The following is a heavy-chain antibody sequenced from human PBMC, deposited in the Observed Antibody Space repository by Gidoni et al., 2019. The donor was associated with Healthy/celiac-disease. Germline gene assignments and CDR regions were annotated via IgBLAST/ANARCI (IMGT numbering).Heavy chain of an antibody. Sequence: EVQLVESGGGLVTPGGSLRLSCAASGFTFSSYRLNWVRQAPAKGLEWVPSISSSSRYIYYADAVKGRFTISRDNAKNSLYLQMNRLRAEDTAVYYCARGLRCSGVSCYGPMDVWGKGTTVTVSS. CDR3: ARGLRCSGVSCYGPMDV. V-gene: IGHV3-21*01. J-gene: IGHJ6*03. CDR2: ISSSSRYI. CDR1: GFTFSSYR. D-gene: IGHD2-15*01.